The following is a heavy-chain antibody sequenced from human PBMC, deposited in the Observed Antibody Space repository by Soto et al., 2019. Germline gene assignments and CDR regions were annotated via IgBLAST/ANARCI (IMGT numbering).Heavy chain of an antibody. V-gene: IGHV4-59*01. D-gene: IGHD6-13*01. CDR2: IYYSGST. CDR3: ARGATPFIAAAGTEYFQH. CDR1: GGSISSYY. J-gene: IGHJ1*01. Sequence: KTSETLSLTCTVSGGSISSYYWSWIRQPPGKGLEWIGYIYYSGSTNYNPSLKSRVTISVDTSKNQFSLKLSSVTAADTAVYYCARGATPFIAAAGTEYFQHWGQGTLVTVSS.